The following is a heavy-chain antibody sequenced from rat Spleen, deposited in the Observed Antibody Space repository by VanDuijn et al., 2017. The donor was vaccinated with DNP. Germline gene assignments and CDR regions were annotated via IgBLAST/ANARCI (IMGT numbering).Heavy chain of an antibody. CDR1: GFTYSNYV. CDR3: TTDRDGSYGVAY. CDR2: IIYDGSST. D-gene: IGHD1-3*01. V-gene: IGHV5S10*01. Sequence: EVQLVESGGGLVQPGRSLKLSCAASGFTYSNYVMAWVRQAPKKGLEWVATIIYDGSSTYYRDSVKGRFTISRDNAKSTLYLQVNSLRSEDTATYYCTTDRDGSYGVAYWGQGTLVTVSS. J-gene: IGHJ3*01.